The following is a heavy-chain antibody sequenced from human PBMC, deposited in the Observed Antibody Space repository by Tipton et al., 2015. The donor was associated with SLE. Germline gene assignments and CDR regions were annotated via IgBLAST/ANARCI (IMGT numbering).Heavy chain of an antibody. Sequence: GSLRLSCTVSRGSISRGGYYWSWIRQPPGKGLEWIGSIYHSGSTYYNPSLKSRVTISVGTSKNQFSLKLTSVTAADTAVYYCARGGAYDYWGQGTLVTVSS. V-gene: IGHV4-39*07. J-gene: IGHJ4*02. D-gene: IGHD1-26*01. CDR3: ARGGAYDY. CDR2: IYHSGST. CDR1: RGSISRGGYY.